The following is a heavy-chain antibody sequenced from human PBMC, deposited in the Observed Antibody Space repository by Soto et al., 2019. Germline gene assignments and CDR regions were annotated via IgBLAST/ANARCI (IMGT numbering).Heavy chain of an antibody. V-gene: IGHV1-3*01. Sequence: ASVKVSCKASGYTFTSYAMHWVRQAPGQRLEWMGWINAGNGNTKYSQKFQGRVTITRDTSASTAYMELSSLRSEDTAVYYCARTVGYYYGMDVWGQGTAVTVSS. D-gene: IGHD4-17*01. CDR2: INAGNGNT. CDR3: ARTVGYYYGMDV. CDR1: GYTFTSYA. J-gene: IGHJ6*02.